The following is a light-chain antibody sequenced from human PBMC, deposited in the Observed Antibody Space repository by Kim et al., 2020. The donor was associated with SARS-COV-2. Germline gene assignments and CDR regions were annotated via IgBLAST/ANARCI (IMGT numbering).Light chain of an antibody. CDR3: LLSLSGARFV. CDR1: TGSVTSSHY. CDR2: DTN. V-gene: IGLV7-46*01. J-gene: IGLJ1*01. Sequence: GGTVTLTCGSSTGSVTSSHYPYWFQQKPGQAPTTLIYDTNNKHSWTPARFSGSLLGDKAALTLSGAQPEDEADYYCLLSLSGARFVFGTGTKVTVL.